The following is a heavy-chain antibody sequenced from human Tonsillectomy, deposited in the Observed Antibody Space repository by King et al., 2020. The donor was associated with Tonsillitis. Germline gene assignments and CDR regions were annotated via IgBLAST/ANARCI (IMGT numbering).Heavy chain of an antibody. V-gene: IGHV4-59*01. Sequence: QLQESGPGLVKPSETLSLTCTVSGGSISSYYWSWIRQPPGKGLEWIGYMYHSGSTNYNPSLKSRVTISVDTSKNQFSLKLSSVTAGDTAVYYCARDAEIDAFDIWGQGTMVTVSS. CDR1: GGSISSYY. D-gene: IGHD5-24*01. J-gene: IGHJ3*02. CDR2: MYHSGST. CDR3: ARDAEIDAFDI.